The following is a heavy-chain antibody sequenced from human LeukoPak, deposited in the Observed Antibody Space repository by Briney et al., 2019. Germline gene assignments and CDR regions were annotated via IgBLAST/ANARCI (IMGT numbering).Heavy chain of an antibody. Sequence: GGSLRLSCAASGFTFSSYSMNWVRQAPGKGLEWVSSISSSSSYIYCADSVKGRFTISRDNAKNSLYLQMNSLRAEDTAVYYCARDLGYCSSTSCSYMDVWGKGTTVTVSS. CDR2: ISSSSSYI. J-gene: IGHJ6*03. CDR1: GFTFSSYS. D-gene: IGHD2-2*01. V-gene: IGHV3-21*01. CDR3: ARDLGYCSSTSCSYMDV.